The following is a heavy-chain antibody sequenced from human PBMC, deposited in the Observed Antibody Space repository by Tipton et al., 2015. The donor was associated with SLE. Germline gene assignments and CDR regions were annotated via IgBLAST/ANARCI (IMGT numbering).Heavy chain of an antibody. Sequence: TLSLTCSVSGASISNDGHYWSWIRHHPGKGLEWIGYIYFTGRTYYNPSLKSRLTISLDTSKNQFSLKMSSVTAADTAVYYCATSFIYSDWGAFHIWGQGTMVTVSS. CDR3: ATSFIYSDWGAFHI. CDR1: GASISNDGHY. V-gene: IGHV4-31*03. J-gene: IGHJ3*02. CDR2: IYFTGRT. D-gene: IGHD4-11*01.